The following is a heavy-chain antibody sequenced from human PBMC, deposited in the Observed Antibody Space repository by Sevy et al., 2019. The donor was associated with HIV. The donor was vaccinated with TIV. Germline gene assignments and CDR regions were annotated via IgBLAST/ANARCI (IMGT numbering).Heavy chain of an antibody. CDR2: ISSSGSTI. V-gene: IGHV3-11*01. Sequence: WGSLRLSCAASGFTFSDYYMSWSRQAPGKGLEWVSYISSSGSTIYYADSVKGRFTISRDNAKNSLYLQMNSLRAEDTAVYYCARVGSGYRYWFDPWGQGTLVTVSS. CDR1: GFTFSDYY. D-gene: IGHD3-9*01. CDR3: ARVGSGYRYWFDP. J-gene: IGHJ5*02.